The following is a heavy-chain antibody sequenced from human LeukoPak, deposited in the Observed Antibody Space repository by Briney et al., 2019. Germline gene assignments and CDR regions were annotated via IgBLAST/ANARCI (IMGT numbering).Heavy chain of an antibody. J-gene: IGHJ5*02. V-gene: IGHV3-9*01. Sequence: PGRSLRLSCAASGFTFDDYAMHWVRQVPGKGLERVSGISWNSGSIGYADSVKGRFTISRDNAKNSLYLQMNSLRVEDTALYYCAKDSGSNPTNWFDPWGQGTLVTVSS. CDR1: GFTFDDYA. CDR3: AKDSGSNPTNWFDP. CDR2: ISWNSGSI. D-gene: IGHD3-10*01.